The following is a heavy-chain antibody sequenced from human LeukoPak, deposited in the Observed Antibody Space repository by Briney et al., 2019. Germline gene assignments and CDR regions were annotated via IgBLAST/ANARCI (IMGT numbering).Heavy chain of an antibody. CDR1: GGSFSGHD. CDR2: INHGGST. J-gene: IGHJ4*02. D-gene: IGHD3-3*01. CDR3: ARSVGGVWHLDY. V-gene: IGHV4-34*01. Sequence: SETLSLTCAVYGGSFSGHDWSWIRQPPGKGLEWIGEINHGGSTNYNPSLKSRVTISVDTSKNQFSLKLNSVTAADTAVYYCARSVGGVWHLDYWGQGTLVTVSS.